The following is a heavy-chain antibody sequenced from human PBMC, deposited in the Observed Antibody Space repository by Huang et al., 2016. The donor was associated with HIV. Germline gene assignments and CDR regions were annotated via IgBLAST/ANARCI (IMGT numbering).Heavy chain of an antibody. CDR1: GGSISSSSYD. CDR3: ARRWRYDSSGYYLNWFDP. D-gene: IGHD3-22*01. Sequence: QLQLQESGPGLVKPSETLSLTCTVSGGSISSSSYDWGWIRQPPGKGLEWIGSIYYSGSTYYNPALKSRVTISVDTSKNQFSLKLSSVTAADTAVYYCARRWRYDSSGYYLNWFDPWGQGTLVTVSS. V-gene: IGHV4-39*01. J-gene: IGHJ5*02. CDR2: IYYSGST.